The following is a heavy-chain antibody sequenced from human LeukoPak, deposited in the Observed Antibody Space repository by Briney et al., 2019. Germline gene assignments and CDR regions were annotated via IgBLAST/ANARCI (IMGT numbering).Heavy chain of an antibody. CDR2: FDPEDGET. CDR3: ATDRPRSGVRGSLDY. CDR1: GYTLTELS. J-gene: IGHJ4*02. V-gene: IGHV1-24*01. D-gene: IGHD3-10*01. Sequence: ASVKVSCKVSGYTLTELSMHWVRQAPGKGLGWMGGFDPEDGETIYAQKFQGRVTMTEDTSTDTAYMELSSLRSEDTAVYYCATDRPRSGVRGSLDYWGQGTLVTVSS.